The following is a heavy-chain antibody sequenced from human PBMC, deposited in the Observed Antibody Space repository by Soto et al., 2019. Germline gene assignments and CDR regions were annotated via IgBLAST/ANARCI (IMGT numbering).Heavy chain of an antibody. J-gene: IGHJ5*02. CDR2: ISAYNGNT. V-gene: IGHV1-18*01. Sequence: ASVKVSCKASGYSFTSYGISWVRQAPGQGLEWMGWISAYNGNTNYAQKLQGRVTMTTDTSTSTAYMELRSLRSDDTAVYYCARNYYDSSGYSNWFDPWGQGTLVTVSS. D-gene: IGHD3-22*01. CDR3: ARNYYDSSGYSNWFDP. CDR1: GYSFTSYG.